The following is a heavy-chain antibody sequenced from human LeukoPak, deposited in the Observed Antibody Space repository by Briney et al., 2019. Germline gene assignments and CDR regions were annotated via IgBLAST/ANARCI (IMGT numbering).Heavy chain of an antibody. V-gene: IGHV4-59*01. CDR2: IYYSGST. D-gene: IGHD3-22*01. J-gene: IGHJ4*02. Sequence: PSETLSLTCTVSGVSISSYYRSWIRQPPGKGLEWIGYIYYSGSTNYNPSLKSRVTISVDTSKNQFSLKLSSVTAADTAVYYCASNYYDSSGCYYCFDYWGQGTLVTVSS. CDR1: GVSISSYY. CDR3: ASNYYDSSGCYYCFDY.